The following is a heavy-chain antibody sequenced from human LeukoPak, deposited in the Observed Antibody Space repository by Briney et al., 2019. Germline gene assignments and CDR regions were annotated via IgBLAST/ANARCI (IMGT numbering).Heavy chain of an antibody. V-gene: IGHV1-24*01. CDR1: GYTLTELS. CDR2: FDPEDGET. D-gene: IGHD2-2*01. CDR3: ATALIGYCSSTSCYRTDY. J-gene: IGHJ4*02. Sequence: GASVKVSCKASGYTLTELSMHWVRQAPGKGLEWMGGFDPEDGETIYAQKFQGRVTMTEDTSTDTAYMELSSLRSEDTAVYYCATALIGYCSSTSCYRTDYWGQGTLVTVSS.